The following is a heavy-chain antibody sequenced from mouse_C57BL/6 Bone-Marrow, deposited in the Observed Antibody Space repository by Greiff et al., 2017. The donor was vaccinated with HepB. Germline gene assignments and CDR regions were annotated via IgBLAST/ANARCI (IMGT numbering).Heavy chain of an antibody. D-gene: IGHD2-13*01. CDR2: IDPSDSET. V-gene: IGHV1-52*01. Sequence: QVQLKESGAELVRPGSSVKLSCKASGYTFTSYWMHWVKQRPIQGLEWIGNIDPSDSETHYNQKFKDKATLTVDKSSSTAYMQLSSLTSEDSAVYYCARYHDFFDYWGQGTTLTVSS. J-gene: IGHJ2*01. CDR1: GYTFTSYW. CDR3: ARYHDFFDY.